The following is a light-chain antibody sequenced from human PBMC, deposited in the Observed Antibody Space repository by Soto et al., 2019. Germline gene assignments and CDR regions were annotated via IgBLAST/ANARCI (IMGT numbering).Light chain of an antibody. CDR2: DTS. V-gene: IGKV3-11*01. J-gene: IGKJ5*01. Sequence: EIVLTQSPATLSLSPGDRATLSCRASQSVSSYLAWYQQKPGQAPRLLIYDTSIRASGIPARFSGSGSGTDLTLTISTLDPEDFAVYYCHQRSNRPLTFGQGTRLEI. CDR1: QSVSSY. CDR3: HQRSNRPLT.